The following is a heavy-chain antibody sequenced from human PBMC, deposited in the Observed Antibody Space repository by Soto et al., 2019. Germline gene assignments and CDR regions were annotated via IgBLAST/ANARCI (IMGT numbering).Heavy chain of an antibody. CDR3: ARPPYSASYYYFDK. D-gene: IGHD1-26*01. CDR2: IYPGDSDT. J-gene: IGHJ4*02. Sequence: XESLKISCKASGYSFTSYWIGWVRQMPGKGLEWMGIIYPGDSDTIYSPSFQGQVTISADKSISTAYLQWNSLKASDTAMYYCARPPYSASYYYFDKWGQGTPVTVS. CDR1: GYSFTSYW. V-gene: IGHV5-51*01.